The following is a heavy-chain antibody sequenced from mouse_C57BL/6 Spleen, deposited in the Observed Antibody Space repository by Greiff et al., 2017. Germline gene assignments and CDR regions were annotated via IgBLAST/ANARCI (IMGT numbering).Heavy chain of an antibody. CDR2: ISYDGSN. D-gene: IGHD1-1*01. CDR1: GYSITSGYY. V-gene: IGHV3-6*01. CDR3: ARGDYYGSSYGGAMDY. J-gene: IGHJ4*01. Sequence: DVQLQESGPGLVKPSQSLSLTCSVTGYSITSGYYWNWIRQFPGNKLEWMGYISYDGSNNYNPSLKNRISITRDTSKNQFFLKLNSVTTEDTATYYCARGDYYGSSYGGAMDYWGQGTSVTVSS.